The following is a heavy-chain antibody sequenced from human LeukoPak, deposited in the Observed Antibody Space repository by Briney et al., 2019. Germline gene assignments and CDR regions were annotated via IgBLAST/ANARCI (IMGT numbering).Heavy chain of an antibody. CDR2: IDYGGST. J-gene: IGHJ4*02. CDR1: GGSISSSSYY. CDR3: AREYTLYRSGWFLDY. V-gene: IGHV4-39*07. D-gene: IGHD6-19*01. Sequence: SETLSLTCTVSGGSISSSSYYWGWIRQPPGKGLEWIGSIDYGGSTYYNPSLKSRATISIDTSKNQFSLKLSSVTAADTAVYYCAREYTLYRSGWFLDYWGQGTVVTVSS.